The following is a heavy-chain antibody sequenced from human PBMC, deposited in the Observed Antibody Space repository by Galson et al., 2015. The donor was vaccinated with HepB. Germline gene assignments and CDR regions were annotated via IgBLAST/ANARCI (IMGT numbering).Heavy chain of an antibody. Sequence: LSLTCTVSGGSISSSSYYWGWIRQPPGKGLEWIGSIYYSGSTYYNPSLKSRVTISVDTSKNQFSLKLSSVTAADTAVYYCARGAVGYCSGGSCLPEYYYYYGMDVWGQGTTVTVSS. D-gene: IGHD2-15*01. V-gene: IGHV4-39*01. J-gene: IGHJ6*02. CDR2: IYYSGST. CDR3: ARGAVGYCSGGSCLPEYYYYYGMDV. CDR1: GGSISSSSYY.